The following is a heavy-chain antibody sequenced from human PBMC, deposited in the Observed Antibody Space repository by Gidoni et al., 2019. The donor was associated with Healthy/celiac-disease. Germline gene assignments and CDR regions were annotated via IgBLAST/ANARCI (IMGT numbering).Heavy chain of an antibody. D-gene: IGHD3-10*01. CDR1: GFPFSSSA. J-gene: IGHJ4*02. Sequence: EVQLLESGGDLVQPGGSLRLSCAASGFPFSSSAMSWVRQAPGKGLEWVSSITGGGGNTYYADSVKGRFTISRDISKNTLYLQMNSLRVDDTAVYYCAKEIRGDFWGQGTLVTVSS. CDR2: ITGGGGNT. V-gene: IGHV3-23*01. CDR3: AKEIRGDF.